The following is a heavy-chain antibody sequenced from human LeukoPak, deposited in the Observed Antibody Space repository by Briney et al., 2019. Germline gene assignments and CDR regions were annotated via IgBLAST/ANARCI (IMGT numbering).Heavy chain of an antibody. V-gene: IGHV1-2*02. CDR3: ARLTRLGYGDYVEYFQH. D-gene: IGHD4-17*01. CDR1: GYTFTGYY. CDR2: INPNSGGT. J-gene: IGHJ1*01. Sequence: ASVKVSCKASGYTFTGYYMHWVRQAPGQGLEWMGWINPNSGGTNYAQKFQDRVTMTRDTSISTAYMELSRLRSDDTAVYYCARLTRLGYGDYVEYFQHWGQGTLVTVSS.